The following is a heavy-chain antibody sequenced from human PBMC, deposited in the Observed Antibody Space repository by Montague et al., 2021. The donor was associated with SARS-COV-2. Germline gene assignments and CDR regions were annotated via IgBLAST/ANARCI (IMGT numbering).Heavy chain of an antibody. CDR3: ARSGNFGTFLYRTPDY. Sequence: FRSLSFSASGFTFSTYTMNWVRQAPGKGLEWVSSISRDSNWIYYSDSLRGRFTISRDNAKDSLYLQLNSLTAEDTAVYYCARSGNFGTFLYRTPDYWGQGTLVTVSS. D-gene: IGHD1-1*01. V-gene: IGHV3-21*01. CDR2: ISRDSNWI. J-gene: IGHJ4*02. CDR1: GFTFSTYT.